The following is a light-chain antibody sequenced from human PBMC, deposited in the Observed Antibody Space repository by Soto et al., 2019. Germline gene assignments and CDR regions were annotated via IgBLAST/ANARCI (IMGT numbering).Light chain of an antibody. CDR2: STN. CDR1: SGSVSTGYH. J-gene: IGLJ1*01. CDR3: VLYMGGGSYV. V-gene: IGLV8-61*01. Sequence: QTVVTQEPSFSVSPGGTGTLTCGLTSGSVSTGYHPSWYQQTPGQAPRTLIYSTNTRSSGVPDRFSGSILGNKAALTIAGAQADDESDYYCVLYMGGGSYVFGTGTKVTVL.